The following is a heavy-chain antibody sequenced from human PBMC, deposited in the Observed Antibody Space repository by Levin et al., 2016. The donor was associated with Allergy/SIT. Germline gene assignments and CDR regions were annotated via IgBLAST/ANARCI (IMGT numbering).Heavy chain of an antibody. CDR3: ARLPTPTTVTYYYYYGMDV. J-gene: IGHJ6*02. V-gene: IGHV1-69*02. D-gene: IGHD4-17*01. CDR2: IIPILGIA. Sequence: WVRQAPGQGLEWMGRIIPILGIANYAQKFQGRVTITADKSTSTAYMELSSLRSEDTAVYYCARLPTPTTVTYYYYYGMDVWGQGTTVTVSS.